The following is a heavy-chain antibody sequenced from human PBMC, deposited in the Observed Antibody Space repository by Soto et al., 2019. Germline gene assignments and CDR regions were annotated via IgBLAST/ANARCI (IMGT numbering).Heavy chain of an antibody. V-gene: IGHV4-34*01. CDR2: INHSGST. J-gene: IGHJ4*02. CDR3: ARAYYDFWSGYYTVLDD. CDR1: GGSFSGYY. Sequence: SETLSLTCAVYGGSFSGYYWSWIRQPPGKGLEWIGEINHSGSTNYNPSLKSRVTISVDTSKNQFSLKLSSVTAADTAVYYCARAYYDFWSGYYTVLDDWGQGTLVTVSS. D-gene: IGHD3-3*01.